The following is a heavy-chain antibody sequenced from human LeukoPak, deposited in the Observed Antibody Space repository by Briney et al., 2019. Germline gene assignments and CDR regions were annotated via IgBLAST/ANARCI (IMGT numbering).Heavy chain of an antibody. D-gene: IGHD2-21*01. CDR1: GFTFSSYN. CDR2: ISSRSTYI. V-gene: IGHV3-21*04. CDR3: AKGKVNHDGALDA. J-gene: IGHJ3*01. Sequence: GGSLRLSCAVSGFTFSSYNMNWVRQAPGKGLEWVSSISSRSTYIYYADSVKGRFISSRDNAKNSLYLQMNSLRAEDTAVYYCAKGKVNHDGALDAWGQGTLVTVSS.